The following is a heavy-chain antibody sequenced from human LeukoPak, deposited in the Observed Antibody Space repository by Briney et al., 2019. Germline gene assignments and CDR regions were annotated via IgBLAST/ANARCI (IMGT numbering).Heavy chain of an antibody. CDR2: ISYDGSNK. CDR1: GFTFSSYG. D-gene: IGHD3-3*01. Sequence: GGSLRLSCAASGFTFSSYGMHWVRQAPGKGLEWVAVISYDGSNKYYADSVKGRFTISRDNSKNTLYLQMNSLRAEDTAVYYCAKSKGRFLEWLFAFDYWGQGTLVTVSS. CDR3: AKSKGRFLEWLFAFDY. J-gene: IGHJ4*02. V-gene: IGHV3-30*18.